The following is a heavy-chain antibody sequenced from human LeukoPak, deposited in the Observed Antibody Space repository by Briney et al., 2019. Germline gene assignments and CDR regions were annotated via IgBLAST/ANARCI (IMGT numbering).Heavy chain of an antibody. CDR3: ARDPSLAN. CDR2: IYTGGST. Sequence: GGSLRLSCAASGFXFSSYWITWVRQAPGKGLDWVSVIYTGGSTYYADSVKGRFIISRDNSKNTLYLQVNSLRAEDTAVYYCARDPSLANWGQGTLVTVSS. J-gene: IGHJ1*01. V-gene: IGHV3-66*01. D-gene: IGHD6-13*01. CDR1: GFXFSSYW.